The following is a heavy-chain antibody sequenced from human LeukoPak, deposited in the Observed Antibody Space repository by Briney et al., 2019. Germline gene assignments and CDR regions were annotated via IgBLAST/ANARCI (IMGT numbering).Heavy chain of an antibody. V-gene: IGHV7-4-1*02. CDR1: GYTFTSYG. J-gene: IGHJ4*02. CDR2: INTNTGNP. Sequence: ASVKVSCRASGYTFTSYGISWVRQAPGQGLEWMGWINTNTGNPTYAQGITGRFVFSLDTSVSTAYLQISSLKAEDTAVYYCAKDPTPFDYWGQGTLVTVSS. CDR3: AKDPTPFDY.